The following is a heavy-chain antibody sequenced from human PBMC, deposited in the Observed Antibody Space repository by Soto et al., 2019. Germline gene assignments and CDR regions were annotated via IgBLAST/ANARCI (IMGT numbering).Heavy chain of an antibody. J-gene: IGHJ4*02. Sequence: EVQLLESGGGLVQPGGSLRLSCAASGFTFSSYAMSWVRQAPGKGLEWVSAISGSGGSTYYADSVKGRFTISRDNSKNKLYLQRNSLRAEDTAVYYWATTEGIQVAATVFDYWGQGTLVTVSS. V-gene: IGHV3-23*01. D-gene: IGHD2-15*01. CDR3: ATTEGIQVAATVFDY. CDR1: GFTFSSYA. CDR2: ISGSGGST.